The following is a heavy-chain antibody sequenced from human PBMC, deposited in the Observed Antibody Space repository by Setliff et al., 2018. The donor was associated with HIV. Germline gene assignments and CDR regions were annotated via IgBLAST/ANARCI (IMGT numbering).Heavy chain of an antibody. D-gene: IGHD2-8*01. CDR3: AKDAGVTGGLYRHYIDA. CDR1: GVSIDKNY. Sequence: SETLSLTCTVSGVSIDKNYWSWVRRPPGKGLEWIGRVYMSGKTNYSPSLKSRVTMSADTSKNQVSLKLTSVTAADTAVYYCAKDAGVTGGLYRHYIDAWGNGTTVTVSS. V-gene: IGHV4-4*07. CDR2: VYMSGKT. J-gene: IGHJ6*03.